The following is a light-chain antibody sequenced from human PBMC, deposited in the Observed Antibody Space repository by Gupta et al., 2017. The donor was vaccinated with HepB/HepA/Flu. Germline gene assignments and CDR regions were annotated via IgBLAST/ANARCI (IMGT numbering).Light chain of an antibody. V-gene: IGKV4-1*01. Sequence: DIVMTQSPDSLAVSLGERATINCKSSQSLLSSSDNNNYLSWIQQKPGQPPKLLIYRASTRESGVPDRFSGSGTGTDFTLTISSLQAEDVAIYYCQQDDSAPITFGQGTLLENK. J-gene: IGKJ5*01. CDR2: RAS. CDR1: QSLLSSSDNNNY. CDR3: QQDDSAPIT.